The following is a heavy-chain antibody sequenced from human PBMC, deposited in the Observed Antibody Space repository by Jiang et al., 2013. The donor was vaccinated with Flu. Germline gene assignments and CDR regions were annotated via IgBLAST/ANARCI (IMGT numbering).Heavy chain of an antibody. CDR2: IYYSGST. Sequence: GSGLVKPSETLSLTCTVSGGSISSYYWSWIRQPPGKGLEWIGYIYYSGSTNYNPSLKSRVTISVDTSKNQFSLKLSSVTAADTAVYYCARVDSSSWPHNWFDPWGQGTLVTVSS. J-gene: IGHJ5*02. CDR1: GGSISSYY. D-gene: IGHD6-13*01. CDR3: ARVDSSSWPHNWFDP. V-gene: IGHV4-59*01.